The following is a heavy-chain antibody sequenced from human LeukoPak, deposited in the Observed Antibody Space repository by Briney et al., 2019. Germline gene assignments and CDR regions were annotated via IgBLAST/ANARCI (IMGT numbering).Heavy chain of an antibody. J-gene: IGHJ3*02. V-gene: IGHV3-48*03. Sequence: PGGSLRLSCAASGFTFSSYGMNWVRQAPGKGLEWITYISSSGSTIYYADSVKGRFTISRDNAKNSQYLQMNSLRVEDTAVYYCARETEYDAFDIWGQGTMVTVSS. CDR2: ISSSGSTI. D-gene: IGHD1-1*01. CDR1: GFTFSSYG. CDR3: ARETEYDAFDI.